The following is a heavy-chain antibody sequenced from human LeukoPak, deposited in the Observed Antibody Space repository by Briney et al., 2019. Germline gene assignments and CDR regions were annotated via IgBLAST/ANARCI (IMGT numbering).Heavy chain of an antibody. Sequence: GGSLRLSCATSGFTFSNYAMRWVRQAPGNGLEWVSSISASGGVTDYADSVKGRFTISRDNSMNTLSLQMNSLRAEDSAVYYCAKRYCSGATCYPRFFDYWGQGTLVTVSS. CDR2: ISASGGVT. CDR1: GFTFSNYA. D-gene: IGHD2-15*01. J-gene: IGHJ4*02. CDR3: AKRYCSGATCYPRFFDY. V-gene: IGHV3-23*01.